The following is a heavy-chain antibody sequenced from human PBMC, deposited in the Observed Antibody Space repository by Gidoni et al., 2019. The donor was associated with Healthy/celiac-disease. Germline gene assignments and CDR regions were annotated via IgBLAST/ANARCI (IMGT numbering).Heavy chain of an antibody. Sequence: QVQLVESGGGVVQPGRSLRLSCAASAFTFSSYGMHWVRQAPGKGLEWVAVISYDGSNKYYADSVKGRFTISRDNSKNTLYLQMNSLRAEDTAVYYCAKDFLEGLPDYWGQGTLVTVSS. CDR2: ISYDGSNK. CDR1: AFTFSSYG. V-gene: IGHV3-30*18. CDR3: AKDFLEGLPDY. J-gene: IGHJ4*02.